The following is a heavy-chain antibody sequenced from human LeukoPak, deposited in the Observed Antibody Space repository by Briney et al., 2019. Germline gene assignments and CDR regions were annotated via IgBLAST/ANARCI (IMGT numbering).Heavy chain of an antibody. CDR1: GFTFSSYA. V-gene: IGHV3-23*01. CDR2: ISGSGGST. D-gene: IGHD2-15*01. J-gene: IGHJ4*02. Sequence: GSLRLSCAASGFTFSSYAMSWVRQAPGKGLEWVSAISGSGGSTYYADSVKGRFTISRDNSKNTLYLQMNSLRAEDTAVYYCARDPGGSCYFDYWGQGTLVTVSS. CDR3: ARDPGGSCYFDY.